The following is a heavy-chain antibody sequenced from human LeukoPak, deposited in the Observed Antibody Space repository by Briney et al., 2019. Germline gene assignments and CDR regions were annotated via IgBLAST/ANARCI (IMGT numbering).Heavy chain of an antibody. Sequence: SGGSLRLSCAASGFTFDDYGMSWVRQAPGKGLEWVSGIHWNGGSTGYADSVKGRFTISRDNAKNSLYLQMNSLRAEDTALYYCAREGHNYYDSSGYYPGGFDYWGQGTLVTVSS. J-gene: IGHJ4*02. CDR2: IHWNGGST. D-gene: IGHD3-22*01. CDR1: GFTFDDYG. V-gene: IGHV3-20*04. CDR3: AREGHNYYDSSGYYPGGFDY.